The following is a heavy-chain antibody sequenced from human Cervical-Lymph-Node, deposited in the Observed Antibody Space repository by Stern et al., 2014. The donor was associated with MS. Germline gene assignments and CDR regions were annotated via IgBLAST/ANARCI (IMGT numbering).Heavy chain of an antibody. CDR1: LGSISDYY. CDR2: IYSSGST. J-gene: IGHJ6*02. Sequence: QVQLRESGPGLLKPSETLSLTCSVSLGSISDYYWHWLRQPAGKGLEWIGRIYSSGSTNYKSSLESRVTLSVDTSKNQVSLKLQSVTAADTAVYYCARQTLVTSSLNFYYGMDVWGQGTAVTVS. CDR3: ARQTLVTSSLNFYYGMDV. V-gene: IGHV4-4*07. D-gene: IGHD2-21*02.